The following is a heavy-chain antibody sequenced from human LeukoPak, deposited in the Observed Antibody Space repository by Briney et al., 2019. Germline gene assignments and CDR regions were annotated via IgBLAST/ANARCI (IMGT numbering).Heavy chain of an antibody. CDR2: IYYSGST. CDR3: ARWAPWGMGMTDAFDI. D-gene: IGHD3-16*01. CDR1: GGSISSGGYY. V-gene: IGHV4-31*03. J-gene: IGHJ3*02. Sequence: SSETLSLTCTVSGGSISSGGYYWSWIRQHPGKGLEWIGYIYYSGSTYYNPSLKSRVTISVDASKNQFSLKLSSVTAADTAVYYCARWAPWGMGMTDAFDIWGQGTMVTVSS.